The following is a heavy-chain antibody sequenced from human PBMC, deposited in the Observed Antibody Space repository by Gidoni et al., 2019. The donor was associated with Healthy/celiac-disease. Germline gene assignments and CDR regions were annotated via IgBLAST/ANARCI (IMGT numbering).Heavy chain of an antibody. CDR2: ISSSSSTI. Sequence: EVQLVESGGGLVQPGGSLRLSCAASGFTFSSYSMNWVRQAPGKGLEWVSYISSSSSTIYYADSVKGRFTISRDNAKNSLYLQMNSLRDEDTAVYYCARDSVEYHPGYYYYYGMDVWGQGTTVTVSS. J-gene: IGHJ6*02. CDR3: ARDSVEYHPGYYYYYGMDV. CDR1: GFTFSSYS. V-gene: IGHV3-48*02. D-gene: IGHD2-2*01.